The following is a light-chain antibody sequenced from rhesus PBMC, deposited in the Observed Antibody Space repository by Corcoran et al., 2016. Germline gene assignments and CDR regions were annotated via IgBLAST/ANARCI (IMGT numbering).Light chain of an antibody. CDR3: YQHSSGYS. V-gene: IGKV3-10*01. CDR2: GAS. Sequence: QVILTQSPATLSLSPGERATLSCRASQSVSSYLAWYQQKPGQAPRLLIYGASSRATGIPDRFSGSGSGTDFTLTISIREPEDVGVYHCYQHSSGYSFGQGTKVEIK. J-gene: IGKJ2*01. CDR1: QSVSSY.